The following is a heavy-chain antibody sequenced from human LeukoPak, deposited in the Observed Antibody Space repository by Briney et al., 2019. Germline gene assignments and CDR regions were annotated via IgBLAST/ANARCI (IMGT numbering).Heavy chain of an antibody. CDR1: GFNVSNNY. V-gene: IGHV3-53*01. CDR2: IYRGGST. D-gene: IGHD6-13*01. J-gene: IGHJ4*02. CDR3: ARDRGAAAGN. Sequence: GGSLRLSCAASGFNVSNNYMSWVRQAPGEGLEWVSVIYRGGSTYYADSVKGRFTMSRDNSKNTVYLQMDSLRAEDTAVYYCARDRGAAAGNWGQGTLVTVSS.